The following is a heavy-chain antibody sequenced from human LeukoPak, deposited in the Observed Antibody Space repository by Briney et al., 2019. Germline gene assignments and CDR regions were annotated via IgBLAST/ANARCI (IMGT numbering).Heavy chain of an antibody. V-gene: IGHV3-15*01. CDR2: IKRKTDGGTT. Sequence: GGSLRLSCAASGFTFSNAWMSWVRQAPGKGLEWGGRIKRKTDGGTTEYAATVKGRFTISRDDSKNPQYLQMNSLKTEETAVYYCTTDRTGWGWYRYYSYYMAVWGKGTTVTVSS. J-gene: IGHJ6*03. D-gene: IGHD6-19*01. CDR1: GFTFSNAW. CDR3: TTDRTGWGWYRYYSYYMAV.